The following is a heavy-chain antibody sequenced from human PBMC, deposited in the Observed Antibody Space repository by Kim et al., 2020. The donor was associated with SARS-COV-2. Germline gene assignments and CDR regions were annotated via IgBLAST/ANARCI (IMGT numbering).Heavy chain of an antibody. CDR3: ASTFGVVSRYGMDV. V-gene: IGHV1-2*02. J-gene: IGHJ6*02. D-gene: IGHD3-3*01. Sequence: QKFQGRVTMTRDTSISTAYMELSRLRSDDTAVYYCASTFGVVSRYGMDVWGQGTTVTVSS.